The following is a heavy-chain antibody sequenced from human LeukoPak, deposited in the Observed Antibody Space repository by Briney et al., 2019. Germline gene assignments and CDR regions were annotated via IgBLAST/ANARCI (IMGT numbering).Heavy chain of an antibody. CDR2: IYPGDSDT. CDR1: GYSSTSYW. J-gene: IGHJ6*02. CDR3: ARREVTAPYYYGMDV. D-gene: IGHD2-21*02. V-gene: IGHV5-51*01. Sequence: GESLKISCKGSGYSSTSYWIGWVRQMPGKGLEWMWIIYPGDSDTRYSPSFQGQVTISADKSISTAYLQWSSLKASDTAMYYCARREVTAPYYYGMDVWGQGTTVTVSS.